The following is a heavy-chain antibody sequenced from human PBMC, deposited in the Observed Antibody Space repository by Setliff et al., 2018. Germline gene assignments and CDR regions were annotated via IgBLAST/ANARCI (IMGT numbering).Heavy chain of an antibody. V-gene: IGHV3-48*01. Sequence: GGSLRLSCAASGFTFSSYTMNWVRQALGKWLEWVSYLSSSSTTIYYADSVKGRFTISRGNSKNSLYLQMNILRAEDTAVYSCARIGGCYLYFDYWGQGTLVTVSS. CDR1: GFTFSSYT. J-gene: IGHJ4*02. CDR2: LSSSSTTI. CDR3: ARIGGCYLYFDY. D-gene: IGHD1-26*01.